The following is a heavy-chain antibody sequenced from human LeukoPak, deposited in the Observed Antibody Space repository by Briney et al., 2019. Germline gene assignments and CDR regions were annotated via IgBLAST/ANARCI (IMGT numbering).Heavy chain of an antibody. Sequence: PGGSLRLFCAASGFTFSSYAMHWVRQAPGKGLVWVAVIPYDGSNKYYADSVKGRFNISRDNSKNTLYLEMNSLRGEDAAVYYCAKEAWGRITMIVVVIRNAFDIWGQGTMVTVSS. D-gene: IGHD3-22*01. CDR2: IPYDGSNK. V-gene: IGHV3-30*04. CDR1: GFTFSSYA. CDR3: AKEAWGRITMIVVVIRNAFDI. J-gene: IGHJ3*02.